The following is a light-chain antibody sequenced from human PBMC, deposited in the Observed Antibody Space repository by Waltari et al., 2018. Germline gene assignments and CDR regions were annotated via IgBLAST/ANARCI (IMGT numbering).Light chain of an antibody. CDR1: QGISTY. J-gene: IGKJ4*01. Sequence: DIQLTQSTSSLSASVGDRVTITCRASQGISTYLNWYQHKPGKAPKLLISGASSLRSGVPSMFSGSCSGTFFSLTISTLQSEDFATYYCQQSYSTPGLSFGGGTKVEIK. CDR2: GAS. CDR3: QQSYSTPGLS. V-gene: IGKV1-39*01.